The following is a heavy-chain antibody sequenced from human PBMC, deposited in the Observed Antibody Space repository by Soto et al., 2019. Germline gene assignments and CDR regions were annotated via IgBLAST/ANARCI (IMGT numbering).Heavy chain of an antibody. CDR3: VKWHTSNFDSLPFTGFDF. D-gene: IGHD3-22*01. J-gene: IGHJ4*02. V-gene: IGHV3-23*01. CDR1: GFTFSDSV. CDR2: MSGDGRT. Sequence: EIQLLHSGGGLVQPGGSLRLSCVGSGFTFSDSVMAWVRQAPGKGLEWLSVMSGDGRTRYALSVTGRFTISRDNSKNTLYLQMRILRAEDAAAYYCVKWHTSNFDSLPFTGFDFWGQGTQVTVSS.